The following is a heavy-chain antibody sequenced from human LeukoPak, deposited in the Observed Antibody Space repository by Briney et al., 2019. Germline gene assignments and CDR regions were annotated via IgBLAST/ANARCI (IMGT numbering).Heavy chain of an antibody. CDR3: ARYSGDSAIGY. J-gene: IGHJ4*02. Sequence: PGGSLRLSCAASGFTFSSYSMNWVRQAPGKGLEWVANIRQDGNDIKYVDSVKGRFTISRDNAKNSLYLQMNSLRAEDTAVYFCARYSGDSAIGYWGQGTLVTVSS. CDR1: GFTFSSYS. D-gene: IGHD2-21*02. V-gene: IGHV3-7*04. CDR2: IRQDGNDI.